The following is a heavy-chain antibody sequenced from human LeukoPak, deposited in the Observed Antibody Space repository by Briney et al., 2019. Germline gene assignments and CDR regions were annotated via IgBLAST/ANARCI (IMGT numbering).Heavy chain of an antibody. Sequence: SETLSLTCTVSGGSISSYCWSWIRQPPGKRLEWIGYIYYSGSTNYNPSLKSRVTISVDTSKNHFSLKLSSVTAADTAVYYCARITMAGNYYYYMDVWGKGTTVTVSS. V-gene: IGHV4-59*01. CDR3: ARITMAGNYYYYMDV. CDR2: IYYSGST. CDR1: GGSISSYC. D-gene: IGHD6-19*01. J-gene: IGHJ6*03.